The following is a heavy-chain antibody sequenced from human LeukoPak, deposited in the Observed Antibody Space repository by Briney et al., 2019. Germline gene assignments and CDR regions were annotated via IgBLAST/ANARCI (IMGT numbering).Heavy chain of an antibody. CDR3: ARLYYDSSGYYQICYFDY. V-gene: IGHV4-39*01. J-gene: IGHJ4*02. CDR1: GGSISSSSYY. Sequence: PSETLSLTCTVSGGSISSSSYYWGWIRQPPGKGLEWIGSIYYSGSTYYNPSLKCRVTISVDTSKNQFSLNLSSVTAADTAVYYCARLYYDSSGYYQICYFDYWGQGTLVTVSS. D-gene: IGHD3-22*01. CDR2: IYYSGST.